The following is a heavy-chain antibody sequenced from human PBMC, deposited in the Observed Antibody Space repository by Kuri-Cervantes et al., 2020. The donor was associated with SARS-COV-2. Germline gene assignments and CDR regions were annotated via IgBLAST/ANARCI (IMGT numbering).Heavy chain of an antibody. Sequence: GSLRLSCTVSGGSISSSSYYWGWIRQPPGKGLEWIGSIYYSGSTYYNPSLKSRVTISVDTSKNQFSLKLSSVTAADMAVYYCARQYCTNGVCYTPFDYWGQGILVTVSS. D-gene: IGHD2-8*01. V-gene: IGHV4-39*01. CDR3: ARQYCTNGVCYTPFDY. CDR2: IYYSGST. CDR1: GGSISSSSYY. J-gene: IGHJ4*02.